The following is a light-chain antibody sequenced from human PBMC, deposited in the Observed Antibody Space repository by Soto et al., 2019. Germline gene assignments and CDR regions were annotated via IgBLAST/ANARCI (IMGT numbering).Light chain of an antibody. J-gene: IGLJ3*02. CDR3: QWWDSSIDQGV. CDR2: YDS. Sequence: SYELTQPPSVSVAPEKTTTITCGGARIGTDAVHSYQQKPAQAPLLVVYYDSDRPSGIPERISGSTSGNTATLTISRVEAGDEADYYCQWWDSSIDQGVFGGGTKVTVL. V-gene: IGLV3-21*03. CDR1: RIGTDA.